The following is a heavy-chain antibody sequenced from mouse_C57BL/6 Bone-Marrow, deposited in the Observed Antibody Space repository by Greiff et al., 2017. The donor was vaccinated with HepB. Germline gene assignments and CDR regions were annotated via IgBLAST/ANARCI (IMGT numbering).Heavy chain of an antibody. J-gene: IGHJ1*03. V-gene: IGHV5-17*01. CDR3: ARLYYGSSRYFDV. Sequence: EVQLKESGGGLVKPGGSLKLSCAASGFTFSDYGMHWVRQAPEKGLEWVAYISSGSSTIYYADTVKGRFTISRDNAKNTLFLQMTSLRSEDTAMYYCARLYYGSSRYFDVWGTGTTVTVSS. CDR1: GFTFSDYG. CDR2: ISSGSSTI. D-gene: IGHD1-1*01.